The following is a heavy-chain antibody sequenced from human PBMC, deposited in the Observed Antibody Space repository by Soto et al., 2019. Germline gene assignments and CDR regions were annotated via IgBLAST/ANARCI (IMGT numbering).Heavy chain of an antibody. J-gene: IGHJ4*02. D-gene: IGHD4-17*01. CDR2: ISYDGSNR. CDR3: AIIPPTTVDY. CDR1: GFTFSNYD. V-gene: IGHV3-30*03. Sequence: GSLRLSCAASGFTFSNYDLHWVRQAPGKGLEWVVAISYDGSNRYYADSVKGRFTISRDISKNTLYLQMNSLRLEDTAMYYCAIIPPTTVDYWGQGT.